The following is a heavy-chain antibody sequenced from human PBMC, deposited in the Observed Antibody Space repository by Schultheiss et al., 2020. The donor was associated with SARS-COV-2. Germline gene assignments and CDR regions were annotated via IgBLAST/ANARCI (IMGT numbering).Heavy chain of an antibody. D-gene: IGHD2-2*01. Sequence: GGSLRLSCAASGFTFSSYWMNWVRQAPGKGLEWVAVISYDGSNKYYADSVKGRFTISRDNAKNSLYLQMNSLRAEDTALYYCAKVTSSHPYYYGMDVWGQGTTVTVSS. CDR1: GFTFSSYW. CDR3: AKVTSSHPYYYGMDV. CDR2: ISYDGSNK. V-gene: IGHV3-30*18. J-gene: IGHJ6*02.